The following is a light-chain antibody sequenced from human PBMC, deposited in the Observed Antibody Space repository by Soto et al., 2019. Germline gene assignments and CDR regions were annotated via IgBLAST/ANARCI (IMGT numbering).Light chain of an antibody. V-gene: IGKV1-9*01. J-gene: IGKJ5*01. Sequence: DIQLTQSPSFLSASVRDRVTITCRASQGISSYLAWYQQKPGKAPKLLIYAASTLQSEVPSRFSGSGSGTEFTLTISSLQPEDFATYYCQQLNSYLITFGQGTRLEIK. CDR2: AAS. CDR1: QGISSY. CDR3: QQLNSYLIT.